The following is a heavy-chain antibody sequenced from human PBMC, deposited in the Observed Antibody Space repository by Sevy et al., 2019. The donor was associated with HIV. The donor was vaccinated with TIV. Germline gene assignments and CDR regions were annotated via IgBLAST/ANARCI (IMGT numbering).Heavy chain of an antibody. V-gene: IGHV3-30*04. D-gene: IGHD5-12*01. CDR2: ISSTGNFE. J-gene: IGHJ4*02. CDR3: ARDAGYTTKFHPLH. Sequence: GGSLRLSCSASGFRLNTYAMHWVRQAPGKGLEGVSVISSTGNFESYAASVKGRFTISKDNSKNTVSLQMNSLRPEDTAMYYCARDAGYTTKFHPLHWGQGTLVTVSS. CDR1: GFRLNTYA.